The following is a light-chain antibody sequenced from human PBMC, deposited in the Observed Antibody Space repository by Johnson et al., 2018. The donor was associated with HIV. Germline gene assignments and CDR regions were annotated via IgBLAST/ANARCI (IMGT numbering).Light chain of an antibody. Sequence: QSVLTQPPSVSAAPGQKVTISCSGSSSNIGNNYVSWYQQLPGTAPKLLIYEDNKRPSGIPDRFSGSKSGATATLRITGLQTGDAADSYCGIWDVSLIPLYGCGTGT. J-gene: IGLJ1*01. V-gene: IGLV1-51*02. CDR3: GIWDVSLIPLYG. CDR2: EDN. CDR1: SSNIGNNY.